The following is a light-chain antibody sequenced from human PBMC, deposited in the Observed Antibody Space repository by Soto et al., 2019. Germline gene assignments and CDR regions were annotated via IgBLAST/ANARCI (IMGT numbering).Light chain of an antibody. J-gene: IGLJ1*01. V-gene: IGLV2-14*01. CDR1: SSDVGGYNY. CDR3: SSYTSSSTFYV. Sequence: QSALTQPASVSGSPGQSITISCTGTSSDVGGYNYVSWYQQHPGKAPKLMIYEVSNRPSGVSTRFSGSKSGNTASLTISGLQAEDEADYYCSSYTSSSTFYVFGTGTQLTVL. CDR2: EVS.